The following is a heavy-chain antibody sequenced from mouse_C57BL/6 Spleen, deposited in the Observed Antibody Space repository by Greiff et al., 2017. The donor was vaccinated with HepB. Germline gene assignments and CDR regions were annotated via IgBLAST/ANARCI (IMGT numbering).Heavy chain of an antibody. D-gene: IGHD2-4*01. J-gene: IGHJ4*01. CDR1: GYTFTDYN. V-gene: IGHV1-18*01. CDR2: INPNNGGT. Sequence: VQLQQSGPELVKPGASVKIPCKASGYTFTDYNMDWVKQSHGKSLEWIGDINPNNGGTIYNQKFKGKATLTVDKSSSTAYMELRSLTSEDTAVYYCARWRLRRKEDAMDYWGQGTSVTVSS. CDR3: ARWRLRRKEDAMDY.